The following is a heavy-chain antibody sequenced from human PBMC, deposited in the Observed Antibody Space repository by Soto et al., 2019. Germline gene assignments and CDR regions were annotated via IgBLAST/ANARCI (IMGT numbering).Heavy chain of an antibody. CDR2: IIPILGIA. D-gene: IGHD2-2*01. J-gene: IGHJ4*02. CDR3: ARYCSSTSCYGGGGVDY. Sequence: QVQLVQSGAEVKKPGSSVKVSCKASGGTFSSYTISWVRQAPGQGLEWMGRIIPILGIANYAQKFQGRVTITADNSTSTAYMELSSLRSEDTAVYYCARYCSSTSCYGGGGVDYWGQGTLVTVSS. CDR1: GGTFSSYT. V-gene: IGHV1-69*02.